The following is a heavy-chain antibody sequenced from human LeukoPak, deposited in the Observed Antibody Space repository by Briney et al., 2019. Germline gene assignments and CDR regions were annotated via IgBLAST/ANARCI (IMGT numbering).Heavy chain of an antibody. V-gene: IGHV4-4*07. J-gene: IGHJ4*02. CDR2: IYTSGST. CDR1: GGSISSYY. D-gene: IGHD2-15*01. CDR3: ARDALKYCSGGSCYPY. Sequence: SETLSLTCTVSGGSISSYYWSWIRQPAGKGLEWIGRIYTSGSTDYNPSLKSRVTMSVDTSKNQFSLKLSSVTAADTAVYYCARDALKYCSGGSCYPYWGQGTLVTVSS.